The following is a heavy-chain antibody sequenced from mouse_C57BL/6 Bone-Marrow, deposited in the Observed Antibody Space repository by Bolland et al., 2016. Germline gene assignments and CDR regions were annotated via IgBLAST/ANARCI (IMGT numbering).Heavy chain of an antibody. D-gene: IGHD1-1*01. Sequence: YPGSGNTYYNEKFKGKATLTAEKSSSTAYMQLSSLTSEDSAVYFCARSIITTVDLDYWGQGTT. CDR2: YPGSGNT. V-gene: IGHV1-76*01. J-gene: IGHJ2*01. CDR3: ARSIITTVDLDY.